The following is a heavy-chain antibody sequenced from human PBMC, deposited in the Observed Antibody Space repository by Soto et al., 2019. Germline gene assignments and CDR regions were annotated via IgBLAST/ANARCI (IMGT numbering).Heavy chain of an antibody. Sequence: ASVKVSCKASGYTFTSYGISWVRQAPGQGLEWMGRISAYNGNTNYAQKLQGRVTMTTDTSTSTAYMELRSLRSDDTAVYYCAREFYYGSGTPADYYYGMDVWGQGTTVTVSS. CDR3: AREFYYGSGTPADYYYGMDV. CDR2: ISAYNGNT. D-gene: IGHD3-10*01. J-gene: IGHJ6*02. CDR1: GYTFTSYG. V-gene: IGHV1-18*04.